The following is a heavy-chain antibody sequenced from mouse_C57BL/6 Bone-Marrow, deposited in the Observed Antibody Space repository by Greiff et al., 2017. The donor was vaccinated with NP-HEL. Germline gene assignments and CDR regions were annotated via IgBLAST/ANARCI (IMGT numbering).Heavy chain of an antibody. CDR3: ARERWDYYGYLYFDV. V-gene: IGHV1-52*01. CDR2: IDPSDSET. CDR1: GYTFTSYW. J-gene: IGHJ1*03. D-gene: IGHD1-1*01. Sequence: VQLQQPGAELVRPGSSVKLSCKASGYTFTSYWMHWVKQRPIQGLEWIGNIDPSDSETHYNQKFKDKATLTVDKSSSTAYMQLSSLTSEDSAVYYCARERWDYYGYLYFDVWGTGTTVTVSS.